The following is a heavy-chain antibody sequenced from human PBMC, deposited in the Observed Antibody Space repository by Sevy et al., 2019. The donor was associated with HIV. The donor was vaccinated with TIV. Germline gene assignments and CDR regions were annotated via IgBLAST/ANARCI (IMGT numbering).Heavy chain of an antibody. V-gene: IGHV4-59*08. CDR1: GGSITSLY. Sequence: SETLSLTCTVSGGSITSLYWNWIRQPPGKGLEWIANIYDNGNINYNPSLKSRVTLSLDTSKNQFSLGLSSVTAADTVMYYCAGENAWGRGYSWGQGTLVTVSS. D-gene: IGHD3-10*01. CDR2: IYDNGNI. CDR3: AGENAWGRGYS. J-gene: IGHJ4*02.